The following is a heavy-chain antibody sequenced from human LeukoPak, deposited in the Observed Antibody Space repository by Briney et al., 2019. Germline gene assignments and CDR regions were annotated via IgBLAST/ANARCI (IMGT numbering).Heavy chain of an antibody. J-gene: IGHJ4*02. CDR3: ARDTGPEPMGDY. CDR2: IDSGGNT. Sequence: GGSLRLSCAASGFTVTNNYMSWVRQAPGKGLECVSVIDSGGNTYYSDSVRGRFTISKDNSKNTLYLQMNSLRAEDTAVYYCARDTGPEPMGDYWGQGTLVTVSS. V-gene: IGHV3-53*01. CDR1: GFTVTNNY. D-gene: IGHD1-14*01.